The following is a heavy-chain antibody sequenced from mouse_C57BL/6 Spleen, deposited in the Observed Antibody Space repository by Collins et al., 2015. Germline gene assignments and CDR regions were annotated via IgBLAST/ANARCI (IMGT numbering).Heavy chain of an antibody. CDR2: IWWDDDK. J-gene: IGHJ2*01. CDR1: GFSLSTFGMG. V-gene: IGHV8-8*01. Sequence: QVTLKESGPGILQPQTLSLTCSFSGFSLSTFGMGVGWIRQPSGKGLEWLAHIWWDDDKYYNPALKSRLTLSKDTSKNQVFLKIANVDTADTATYYCARIGTTVVGGDYWGQGTTLTVSS. D-gene: IGHD1-1*01. CDR3: ARIGTTVVGGDY.